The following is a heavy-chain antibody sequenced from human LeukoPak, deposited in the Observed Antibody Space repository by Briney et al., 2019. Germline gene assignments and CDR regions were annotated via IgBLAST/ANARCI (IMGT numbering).Heavy chain of an antibody. D-gene: IGHD5-12*01. CDR2: IYYSGST. CDR1: GGSISRYY. V-gene: IGHV4-59*08. J-gene: IGHJ4*02. Sequence: SETLSLTCTVSGGSISRYYWSWIRQPPGKGLEWIGYIYYSGSTNYNPSLKSRVTISVDTSKNQFSLKLSSVTAADTAVYYCARHLGYVSFFDYWGQGTLVTVSS. CDR3: ARHLGYVSFFDY.